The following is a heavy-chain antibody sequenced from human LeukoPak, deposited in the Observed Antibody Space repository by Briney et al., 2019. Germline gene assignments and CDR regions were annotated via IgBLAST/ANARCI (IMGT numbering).Heavy chain of an antibody. D-gene: IGHD4-23*01. CDR3: AKRLRWTPSRFDY. V-gene: IGHV1-69*13. CDR1: GGTFSSYA. J-gene: IGHJ4*02. CDR2: IIPIFGTA. Sequence: GASVKVSCKASGGTFSSYAISWVRQAPGQGLEWMGGIIPIFGTANYAQKFQGRVTITADESTSTAYMELSSLRSEDTAVYYCAKRLRWTPSRFDYWGQGTLVTVSS.